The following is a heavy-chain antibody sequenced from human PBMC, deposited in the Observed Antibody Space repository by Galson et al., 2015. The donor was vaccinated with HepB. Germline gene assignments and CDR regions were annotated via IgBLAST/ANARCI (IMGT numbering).Heavy chain of an antibody. J-gene: IGHJ6*02. CDR3: ARALWGYYYYGMDV. CDR2: INPNSGGP. CDR1: GYIFTDYY. V-gene: IGHV1-2*06. D-gene: IGHD1-26*01. Sequence: SVKVSCKASGYIFTDYYMHWVRQAPGQGLEWMGRINPNSGGPIYAQTFQGRVTMTRDTSISTAYMELRRLRSDDTAVYYRARALWGYYYYGMDVWGQGTTVTVSS.